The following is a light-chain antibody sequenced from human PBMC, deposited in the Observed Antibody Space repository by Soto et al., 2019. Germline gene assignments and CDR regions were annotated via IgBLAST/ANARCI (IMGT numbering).Light chain of an antibody. V-gene: IGKV3-15*01. CDR1: QSVSRN. Sequence: EIVMTQSPATLSVSPGERATLSCRASQSVSRNLAWYQQKPGLAPRLLVSGASTRATGIPATFSGSGSGTEFTLTISSLQSEDFAIYYCQQYNGWPLTFGGGTKVEIK. CDR2: GAS. J-gene: IGKJ4*01. CDR3: QQYNGWPLT.